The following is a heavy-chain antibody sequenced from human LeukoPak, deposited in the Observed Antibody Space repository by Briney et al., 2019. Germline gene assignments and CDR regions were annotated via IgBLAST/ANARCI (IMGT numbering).Heavy chain of an antibody. J-gene: IGHJ4*02. CDR3: AREGYDSSYYYYLDY. V-gene: IGHV4-31*03. CDR1: GGSISSGDYY. Sequence: PSETLSLTCTVSGGSISSGDYYWSWIRQHRVKGLEGIGNIYYSGSTYYNPSLKSRVTLSVDTSKSQFSLKLSSVTAADTAVYYCAREGYDSSYYYYLDYWGQGTLVTVSS. CDR2: IYYSGST. D-gene: IGHD3-22*01.